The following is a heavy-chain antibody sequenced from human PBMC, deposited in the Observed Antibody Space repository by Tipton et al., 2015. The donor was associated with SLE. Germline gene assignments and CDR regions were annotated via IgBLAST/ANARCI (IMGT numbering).Heavy chain of an antibody. D-gene: IGHD3-22*01. Sequence: TLSLTCTVSGGSISSHYWSWFRQPPGKGLEWIGYIYYRGNTKYNPSLNSRVTISLDTSRTQFSLKLGSVTAADTAVYYCARLGGYYDSSGYSYYFDYWGQGTLVTVSS. CDR3: ARLGGYYDSSGYSYYFDY. CDR1: GGSISSHY. J-gene: IGHJ4*02. V-gene: IGHV4-59*08. CDR2: IYYRGNT.